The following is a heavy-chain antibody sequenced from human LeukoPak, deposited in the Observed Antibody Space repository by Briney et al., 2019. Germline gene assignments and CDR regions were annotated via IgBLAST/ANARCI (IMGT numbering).Heavy chain of an antibody. CDR1: GGSISSGDYY. CDR3: ASTPDYYDSSGYSDY. CDR2: IYYSGST. J-gene: IGHJ4*02. V-gene: IGHV4-30-4*08. Sequence: SQTLSLTCTVSGGSISSGDYYWIWIRQPPGKGLEWIGYIYYSGSTYYNPSLKSRVTISVDTSKNQFSLKLSSVTAADTTVYYCASTPDYYDSSGYSDYWGQGTLVTVSS. D-gene: IGHD3-22*01.